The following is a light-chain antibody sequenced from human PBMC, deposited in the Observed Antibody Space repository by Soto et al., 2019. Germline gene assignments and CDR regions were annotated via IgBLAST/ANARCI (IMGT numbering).Light chain of an antibody. Sequence: VLTPSPGILYLSPGERATLSCRASQSVINNYLAWYQQKPGQAPKLLISGAYLRASGIPDRFSGSGSGTDFTLTINRLEPEDFAVYYCQQYGTSPRTFGQGTKVEIK. CDR1: QSVINNY. CDR3: QQYGTSPRT. V-gene: IGKV3-20*01. J-gene: IGKJ1*01. CDR2: GAY.